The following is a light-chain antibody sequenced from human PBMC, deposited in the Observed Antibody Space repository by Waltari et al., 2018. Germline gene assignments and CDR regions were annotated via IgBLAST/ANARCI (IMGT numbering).Light chain of an antibody. CDR2: RTV. V-gene: IGLV1-47*01. Sequence: QSVLTQPPSASGTPGQGVTISSSGSSAKHGSNDVCWYEQLPGTAPKLLIYRTVQGPSGVPARFSGSKSCTSASLDISGHRSEDEADYHCATWDDNLSHWVFGGGTKMTVL. J-gene: IGLJ3*02. CDR3: ATWDDNLSHWV. CDR1: SAKHGSND.